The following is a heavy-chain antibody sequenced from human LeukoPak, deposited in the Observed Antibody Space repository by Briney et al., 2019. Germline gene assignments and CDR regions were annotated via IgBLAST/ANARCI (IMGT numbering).Heavy chain of an antibody. J-gene: IGHJ4*02. CDR1: GGSISSYY. CDR3: ARGHVLRYFDWLEPIDY. CDR2: IYYSGST. Sequence: SETLSLTCTVSGGSISSYYWSWIRQPPGKGLEWIGYIYYSGSTNYNPSLKSRVTISVDTSKNQFSLKLSSVTAADTAVYYCARGHVLRYFDWLEPIDYWGQGTLVTVSS. V-gene: IGHV4-59*08. D-gene: IGHD3-9*01.